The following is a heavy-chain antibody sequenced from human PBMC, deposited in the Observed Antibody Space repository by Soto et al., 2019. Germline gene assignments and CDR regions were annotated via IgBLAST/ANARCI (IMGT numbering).Heavy chain of an antibody. CDR2: IYTILSTD. J-gene: IGHJ2*01. Sequence: QVQLQESGPGLVMPSETLFLTCAVSGASVSRHYWSWFRQPAGKGLEWIGRIYTILSTDDYNPSLKSRVIMSVDTSKNEVSLRLRSVTAADTAIYYCARETRGGDWDVDLWGRGTLVSVSS. CDR3: ARETRGGDWDVDL. V-gene: IGHV4-4*07. CDR1: GASVSRHY.